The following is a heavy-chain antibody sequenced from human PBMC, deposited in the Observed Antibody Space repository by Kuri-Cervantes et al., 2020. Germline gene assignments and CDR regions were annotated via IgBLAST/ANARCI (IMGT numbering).Heavy chain of an antibody. CDR3: ARDYFPRGYSIVYNWFDP. V-gene: IGHV3-48*02. D-gene: IGHD4-23*01. J-gene: IGHJ5*02. CDR2: ISSSSSTI. Sequence: GGSLRLSCAASGFTFSSYSMNWVRQAPGKGLEWVSYISSSSSTIYYADSVKGRFTISRDNAKNSLYLQMNSLRDEDTALYHCARDYFPRGYSIVYNWFDPWGQGTLVTVSS. CDR1: GFTFSSYS.